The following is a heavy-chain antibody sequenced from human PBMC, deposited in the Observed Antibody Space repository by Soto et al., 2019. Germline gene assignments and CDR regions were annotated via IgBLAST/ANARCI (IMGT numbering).Heavy chain of an antibody. D-gene: IGHD2-2*03. CDR3: ARISMDIVVVPAAPIFDY. CDR1: GFSLSNARMG. V-gene: IGHV2-26*01. CDR2: IFSNDEK. J-gene: IGHJ4*02. Sequence: SGPTLVNPTETLTLTCTVSGFSLSNARMGLSWIRQPPGKALEWLAHIFSNDEKSYSTSLKSRLTISKDTSKSQVVLTMTNMDPVDTATYYCARISMDIVVVPAAPIFDYWGQGTLVTVSS.